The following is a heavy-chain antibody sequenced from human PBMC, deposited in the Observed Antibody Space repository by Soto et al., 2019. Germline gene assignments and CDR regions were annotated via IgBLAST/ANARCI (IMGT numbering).Heavy chain of an antibody. J-gene: IGHJ4*02. V-gene: IGHV3-73*01. CDR1: GFTFSGSA. CDR3: INDYDILTGPSNPRGY. CDR2: IRSKANSYAT. D-gene: IGHD3-9*01. Sequence: GGSLRLSCAASGFTFSGSAMHWVRQASGKGLEWVGRIRSKANSYATAYAASVKGRFTISGDDSKNTAYLQMNSLKTEDTAVYYCINDYDILTGPSNPRGYWGQGTLVTVSS.